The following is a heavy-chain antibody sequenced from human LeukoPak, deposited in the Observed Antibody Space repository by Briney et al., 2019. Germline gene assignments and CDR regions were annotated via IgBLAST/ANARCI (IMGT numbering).Heavy chain of an antibody. CDR1: GGSFSGYY. Sequence: SETLSLTCAVYGGSFSGYYWSWIRQPPGKGLEWIGEINHSGSTSYNPSLKSRITISVDTSKSQFSLKLNSVTAADTAVYYCARGYDYVWGSYRSPRAFDIWGQGTMVTVSS. V-gene: IGHV4-34*01. CDR2: INHSGST. J-gene: IGHJ3*02. CDR3: ARGYDYVWGSYRSPRAFDI. D-gene: IGHD3-16*02.